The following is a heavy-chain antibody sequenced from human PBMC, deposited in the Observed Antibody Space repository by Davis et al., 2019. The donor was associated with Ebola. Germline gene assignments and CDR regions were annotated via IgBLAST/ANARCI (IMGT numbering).Heavy chain of an antibody. V-gene: IGHV3-7*03. CDR1: GFSFDNSW. D-gene: IGHD6-6*01. J-gene: IGHJ6*03. Sequence: GESLKISCVVSGFSFDNSWMTWVRQAPGKGLEWVAHIKEDGSVKDYVDSVKGRFTISRDNAKNTLYLQMNSLRAEDTAVYYCAKRGATKSIAARPVYYYYMDVWGKGTTVTVSS. CDR2: IKEDGSVK. CDR3: AKRGATKSIAARPVYYYYMDV.